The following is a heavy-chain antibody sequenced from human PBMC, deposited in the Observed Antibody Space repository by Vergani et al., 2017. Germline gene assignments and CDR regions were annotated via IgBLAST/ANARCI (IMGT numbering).Heavy chain of an antibody. V-gene: IGHV3-30*02. CDR3: AKHFRGWGIDY. J-gene: IGHJ4*02. D-gene: IGHD3-16*01. Sequence: QVQLVESGGGVVQRGGSLRLSCATSGFTLRNYDMQWIRQGPGKGLEFVAFIQFDGSNQYYADSVTGRFTLSRDFSKNTLYLQMNSLRTDDTATYYCAKHFRGWGIDYWGQGTQVIVSS. CDR2: IQFDGSNQ. CDR1: GFTLRNYD.